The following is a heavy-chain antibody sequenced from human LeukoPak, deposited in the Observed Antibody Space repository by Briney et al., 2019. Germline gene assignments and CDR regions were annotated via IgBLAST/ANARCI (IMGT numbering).Heavy chain of an antibody. CDR3: ARGVGTSGLYTFDY. J-gene: IGHJ4*02. CDR1: GDSVSSNNGA. Sequence: SQTLSLTCAISGDSVSSNNGAWNWIRQSPSRGLEWLGRTYYRSKWYSDYAGSVQGRITISPDTSKNQFSLQLYSVTPEDAAVYYCARGVGTSGLYTFDYWGQGTLVTVSS. D-gene: IGHD6-19*01. CDR2: TYYRSKWYS. V-gene: IGHV6-1*01.